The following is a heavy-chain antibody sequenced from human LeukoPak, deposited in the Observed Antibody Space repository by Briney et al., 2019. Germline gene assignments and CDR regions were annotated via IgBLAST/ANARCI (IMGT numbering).Heavy chain of an antibody. V-gene: IGHV3-23*01. Sequence: PGGSLRLSCAASGFTFSTYAMSWVRQAPGKGLEWVSGISGYDGSTFYADSVKGRFTISRDNSKNTLFLQMNSLRAEDTAVYYCRCGGGWFDPWAREPWSPSPQ. CDR2: ISGYDGST. CDR1: GFTFSTYA. D-gene: IGHD2-21*01. J-gene: IGHJ5*02. CDR3: RCGGGWFDP.